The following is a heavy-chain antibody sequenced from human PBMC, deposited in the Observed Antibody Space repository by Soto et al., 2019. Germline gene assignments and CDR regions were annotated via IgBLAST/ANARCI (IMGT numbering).Heavy chain of an antibody. CDR3: ARQASGYYYGWFDP. J-gene: IGHJ5*02. CDR1: GGSILDSTYY. V-gene: IGHV4-39*01. CDR2: IFYSGGT. D-gene: IGHD3-22*01. Sequence: QLLLQESGPGLVKPSETLSLTCTVSGGSILDSTYYWAWIRQSPGKGLEWIGTIFYSGGTFYTPSLSSPVTMSVYTSNNQCSLKLSSVTAADTAVYYCARQASGYYYGWFDPWVQGTLVTVSS.